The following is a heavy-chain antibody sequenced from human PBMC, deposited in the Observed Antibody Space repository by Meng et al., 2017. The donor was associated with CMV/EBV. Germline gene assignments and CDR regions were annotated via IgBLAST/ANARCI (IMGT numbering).Heavy chain of an antibody. CDR2: INPNSGVT. J-gene: IGHJ4*02. CDR3: ARGYCSSTSCSAPDY. V-gene: IGHV1-2*02. Sequence: ASVKVSCKASGYTFTGYYMLWVRQAPGQGLEWMGWINPNSGVTNYAQKFQGRVTMTRDTSISTVYMELSSLRSEDTAVYYCARGYCSSTSCSAPDYWGQGTLVTVSS. CDR1: GYTFTGYY. D-gene: IGHD2-2*01.